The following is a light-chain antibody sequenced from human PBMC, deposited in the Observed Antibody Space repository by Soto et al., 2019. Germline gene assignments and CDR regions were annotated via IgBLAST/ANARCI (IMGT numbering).Light chain of an antibody. CDR2: AAS. Sequence: DIPLTQSPSFLSASVGDRVTITCRASQGISSYLAWYQQKPGKVPKLLIYAASTLQSGVPSRFSGSGSGTEFTLTISSLQPEDFATYYCQQLNSYPLTFGQGTRLEIK. CDR1: QGISSY. J-gene: IGKJ5*01. V-gene: IGKV1-9*01. CDR3: QQLNSYPLT.